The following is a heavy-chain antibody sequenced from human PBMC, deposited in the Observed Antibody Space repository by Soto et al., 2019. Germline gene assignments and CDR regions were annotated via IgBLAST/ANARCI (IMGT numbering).Heavy chain of an antibody. CDR3: ARRLNYDIYGMDV. D-gene: IGHD3-9*01. CDR2: IYPWDSAT. Sequence: GESLKISFKGPGYSFTSHWIGWVRQMPGKGLEWRLIIYPWDSATRFGPSFQGQVTIQADKSISTAYLQWSSLKASDTAMYYCARRLNYDIYGMDVWGQGTTVTVSS. V-gene: IGHV5-51*01. CDR1: GYSFTSHW. J-gene: IGHJ6*02.